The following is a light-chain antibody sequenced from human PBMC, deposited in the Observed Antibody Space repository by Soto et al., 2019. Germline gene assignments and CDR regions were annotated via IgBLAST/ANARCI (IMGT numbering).Light chain of an antibody. J-gene: IGKJ3*01. V-gene: IGKV3-11*01. CDR2: DAS. CDR3: HQRSHWPPGWFT. Sequence: EIVLTQSPATLSLSPGERATLSCRASQSVRSYLAWYQQKPGQAPRLLIYDASNRATGIPARFSGSGSGTDFTLTISSLEPEDFAVYYCHQRSHWPPGWFTFGPGTKLDIK. CDR1: QSVRSY.